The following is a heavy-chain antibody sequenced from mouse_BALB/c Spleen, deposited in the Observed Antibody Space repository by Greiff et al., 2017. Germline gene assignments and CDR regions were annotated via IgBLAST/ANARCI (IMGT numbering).Heavy chain of an antibody. Sequence: EVQLVESGGGLVKPGGSLKLSCAASGFTFSSYAMSWVRQTPEKRLEWVASISSGGSTYYPDSVKGRFTISRDNARNILYLQMSSLGSEDTAMYYCARGHGNYLYWGQGTTLTVSS. CDR3: ARGHGNYLY. V-gene: IGHV5-6-5*01. D-gene: IGHD2-1*01. CDR2: ISSGGST. J-gene: IGHJ2*01. CDR1: GFTFSSYA.